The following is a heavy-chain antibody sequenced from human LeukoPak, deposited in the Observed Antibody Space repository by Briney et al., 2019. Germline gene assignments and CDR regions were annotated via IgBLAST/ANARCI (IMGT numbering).Heavy chain of an antibody. CDR1: GYTFTSYG. CDR2: ISAYNGNT. Sequence: GASVKVSCKASGYTFTSYGISWVRQAPGQGLEWMGWISAYNGNTNYAQKLQGRVTMTTDTSTSTAYMELRSLRSDDTAVYYCARGHKQWLVPRPYYYYYYFMDVWGKGTTVTVSS. D-gene: IGHD6-19*01. CDR3: ARGHKQWLVPRPYYYYYYFMDV. J-gene: IGHJ6*03. V-gene: IGHV1-18*01.